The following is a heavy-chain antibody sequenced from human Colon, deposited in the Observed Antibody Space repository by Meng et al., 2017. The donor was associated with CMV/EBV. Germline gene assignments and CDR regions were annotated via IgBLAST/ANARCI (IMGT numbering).Heavy chain of an antibody. V-gene: IGHV1-18*01. J-gene: IGHJ4*02. CDR3: ARDPSGIEDFDY. Sequence: ASVKVSCKASGYTFTSYGVSWVRQAPGQGLEWMGWISGYNDRRNYAQSLQGRVSMTADPSTSIVYMELRSLRSDDTAVYYCARDPSGIEDFDYWGQGTLVTVSS. CDR2: ISGYNDRR. CDR1: GYTFTSYG. D-gene: IGHD6-13*01.